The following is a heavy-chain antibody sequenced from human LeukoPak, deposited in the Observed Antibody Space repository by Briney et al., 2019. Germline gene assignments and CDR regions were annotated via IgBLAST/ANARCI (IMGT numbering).Heavy chain of an antibody. CDR2: IIPIIGTA. Sequence: GSSVKVSCKASGGTFSSYAISWVRQAPGQGLEWKGGIIPIIGTANYAQKFQGRVTITADESTSTAYMELSSLRSEDTAVYYCASRFASGYSYAGFDYWGHGTLVTVSS. CDR3: ASRFASGYSYAGFDY. D-gene: IGHD5-18*01. V-gene: IGHV1-69*01. J-gene: IGHJ4*01. CDR1: GGTFSSYA.